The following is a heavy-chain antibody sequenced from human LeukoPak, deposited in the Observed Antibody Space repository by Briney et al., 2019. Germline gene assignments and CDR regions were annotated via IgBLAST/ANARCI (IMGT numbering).Heavy chain of an antibody. CDR2: VHPNSGNT. CDR1: GYPFTTWE. V-gene: IGHV1-8*01. J-gene: IGHJ5*02. D-gene: IGHD1-14*01. CDR3: ARGPRNDP. Sequence: ASVKVSCKTSGYPFTTWEINWVRQAAGQGLEWMGWVHPNSGNTAYAQKFQGRVTMTRDTSISAAYMELSGLRFDDTAVYFCARGPRNDPWGQGTLVTVSS.